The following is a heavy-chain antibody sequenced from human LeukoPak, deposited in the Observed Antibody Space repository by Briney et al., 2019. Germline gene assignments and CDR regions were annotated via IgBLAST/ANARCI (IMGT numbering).Heavy chain of an antibody. J-gene: IGHJ6*04. V-gene: IGHV3-23*01. CDR3: AELGITMIGGV. Sequence: GGSLRLSCATSGFSFSSYAMSWVRQAPGKGLEWVSAMSSSDDGRYYAASVRGRFTISRDNSKNTLYLQMNSLRAEDTAVYYCAELGITMIGGVWGKGTTVTISS. CDR1: GFSFSSYA. CDR2: MSSSDDGR. D-gene: IGHD3-10*02.